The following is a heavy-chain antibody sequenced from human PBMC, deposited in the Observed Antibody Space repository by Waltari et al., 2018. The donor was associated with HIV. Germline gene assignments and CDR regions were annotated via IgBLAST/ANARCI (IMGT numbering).Heavy chain of an antibody. CDR2: INPNSGNT. Sequence: QAQLVQSGAEVKKSGASVKVSCKASGYTFTNHDINWGRQATGQGREWMGWINPNSGNTGYAQKFQGRVTMTRNTSISTAYMELSSLNSEDTAVYYCARGLSGATTLSDYWGQGTLVTVSS. D-gene: IGHD1-26*01. CDR1: GYTFTNHD. J-gene: IGHJ4*02. V-gene: IGHV1-8*01. CDR3: ARGLSGATTLSDY.